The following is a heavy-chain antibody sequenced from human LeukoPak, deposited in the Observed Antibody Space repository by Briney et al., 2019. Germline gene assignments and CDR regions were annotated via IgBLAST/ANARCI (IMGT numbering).Heavy chain of an antibody. CDR3: ARHSPLRVGALDS. CDR2: IYYSGST. Sequence: SETLSLTCTVSGGSISSYYWSWIRQPPGKGLEWIAYIYYSGSTNYNPSLKSRVTISVDTSKNQFSLKVTSVTAADTAVYYCARHSPLRVGALDSGGQGTLVTVSS. J-gene: IGHJ4*02. D-gene: IGHD1-26*01. V-gene: IGHV4-59*08. CDR1: GGSISSYY.